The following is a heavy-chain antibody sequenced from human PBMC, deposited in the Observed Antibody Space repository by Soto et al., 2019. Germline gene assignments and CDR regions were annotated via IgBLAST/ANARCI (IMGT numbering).Heavy chain of an antibody. CDR1: GFTFSSFA. CDR3: AGGVSGSYDFYRFDP. V-gene: IGHV3-23*01. D-gene: IGHD1-26*01. J-gene: IGHJ5*02. CDR2: ISGGGTST. Sequence: EVQLLESGGGLVQPGGSLRLSCAASGFTFSSFAMTWVRQAPGKGLEWVSVISGGGTSTYYAGSVEGRFTISRDNSRNTLSLQMNSLRAEDTAIYYCAGGVSGSYDFYRFDPWGQGTLVTVSS.